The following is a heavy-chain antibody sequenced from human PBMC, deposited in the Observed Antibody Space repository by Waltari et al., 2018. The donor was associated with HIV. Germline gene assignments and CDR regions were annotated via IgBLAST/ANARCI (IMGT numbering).Heavy chain of an antibody. CDR1: GGTFSSYT. Sequence: QVQLVQSGAEVKKPGSSVKVSCKASGGTFSSYTISWVRQAPGQGLEWMGRIIPILGIANYAPKFQGRVTITADKSTSTAYMELSSLRSEDTAVYYCAADGGNCSSTSCSYYYYGMDVWGQGTTVTVSS. V-gene: IGHV1-69*02. J-gene: IGHJ6*02. D-gene: IGHD2-2*01. CDR3: AADGGNCSSTSCSYYYYGMDV. CDR2: IIPILGIA.